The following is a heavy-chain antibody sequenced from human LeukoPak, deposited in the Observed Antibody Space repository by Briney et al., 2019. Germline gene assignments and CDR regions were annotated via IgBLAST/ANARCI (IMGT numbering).Heavy chain of an antibody. Sequence: ASVKVSCKASGYTXTGYYMHGVRQAPGQGLDWMGWINPNSGGTNYAQKFQGRVTMTRDTSISTAYMELCRLRSDDTAVYYCARESIAAAPDYWGQGTLVTVSS. CDR3: ARESIAAAPDY. J-gene: IGHJ4*02. V-gene: IGHV1-2*02. CDR1: GYTXTGYY. CDR2: INPNSGGT. D-gene: IGHD6-13*01.